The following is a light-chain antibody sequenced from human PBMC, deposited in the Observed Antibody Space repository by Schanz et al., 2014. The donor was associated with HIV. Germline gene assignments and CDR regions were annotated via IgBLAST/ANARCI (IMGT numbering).Light chain of an antibody. CDR1: QYISSW. J-gene: IGKJ5*01. CDR2: KAS. Sequence: DIQMTQSPSTLSASVGDRVTITCRASQYISSWLAWYQQKPGKAPKLLIYKASSLESGVPSRFSGSGSGTKFTLTISSLQSDDFATYYCQQYNSDSITFGQGTRLEIK. CDR3: QQYNSDSIT. V-gene: IGKV1-5*03.